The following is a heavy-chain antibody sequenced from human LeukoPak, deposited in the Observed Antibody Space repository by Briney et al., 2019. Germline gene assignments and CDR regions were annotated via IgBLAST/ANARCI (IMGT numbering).Heavy chain of an antibody. J-gene: IGHJ6*03. D-gene: IGHD2-2*01. CDR3: AREVALYTVVDPAAYYNRDV. Sequence: PSETLSLTCTVSGGSISSGSYYWSWIRQPAGKGLEWIGRIYTSGSTNYNPSLKSRVTISVDTSKNQFSLKLSSVTAADTAVYYWAREVALYTVVDPAAYYNRDVGAKGPTVPFPS. CDR2: IYTSGST. CDR1: GGSISSGSYY. V-gene: IGHV4-61*02.